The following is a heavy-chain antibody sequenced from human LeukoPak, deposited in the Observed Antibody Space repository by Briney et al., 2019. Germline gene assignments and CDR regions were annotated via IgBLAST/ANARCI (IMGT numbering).Heavy chain of an antibody. CDR2: TYYRSKWYN. CDR1: GDCLSSNSAV. CDR3: ARGREEIFDH. V-gene: IGHV6-1*01. D-gene: IGHD5-24*01. Sequence: SQALSLTCAISGDCLSSNSAVWNWIRQSPSSGLEWLGRTYYRSKWYNDYVISVKSRITINPDTSKNQFSLQLNSVTPEDTAVYYCARGREEIFDHWGQGTLVTVSS. J-gene: IGHJ4*02.